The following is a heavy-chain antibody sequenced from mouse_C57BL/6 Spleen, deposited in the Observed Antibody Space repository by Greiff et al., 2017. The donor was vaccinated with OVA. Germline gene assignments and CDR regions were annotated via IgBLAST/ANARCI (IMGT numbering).Heavy chain of an antibody. CDR2: INPSSGST. V-gene: IGHV1-7*01. J-gene: IGHJ2*01. D-gene: IGHD2-3*01. CDR1: GYTFTSYW. Sequence: VQLQQSGAELAKPGASVKLSCKASGYTFTSYWMHWVKQRPGQGLEWIGYINPSSGSTKYNQKIKDKATLTADKSPSTAYMQLSSLTYEDSAVYYCARSHDNYLYYWGQGTTLTVSS. CDR3: ARSHDNYLYY.